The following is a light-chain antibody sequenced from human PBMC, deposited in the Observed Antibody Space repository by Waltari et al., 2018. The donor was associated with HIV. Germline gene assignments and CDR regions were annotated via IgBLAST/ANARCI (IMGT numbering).Light chain of an antibody. Sequence: SYELTQPPPVSVSPGQTASMTCSGHNLGDQSACWYQPKPGQSPVLVIYQDSKRPSGIPERFSGSNSGNTATLTISGTQAMDEADYYCQAWDSSTVVFGGGTKLTVL. CDR3: QAWDSSTVV. CDR2: QDS. J-gene: IGLJ2*01. V-gene: IGLV3-1*01. CDR1: NLGDQS.